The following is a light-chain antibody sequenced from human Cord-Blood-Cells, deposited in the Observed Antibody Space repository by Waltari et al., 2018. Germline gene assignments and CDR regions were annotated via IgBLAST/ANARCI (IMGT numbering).Light chain of an antibody. CDR2: GAS. V-gene: IGKV3-20*01. CDR3: QQYGSSPRT. J-gene: IGKJ1*01. CDR1: QSVSSSY. Sequence: EIVLTQSPGTLSLSPGERATLSCRASQSVSSSYLAWYQQKPGQAPRLLIYGASSSATGIPDRFSGSGSGTDFTLTSSILEPEDFAVYYCQQYGSSPRTFGQGTKVEIK.